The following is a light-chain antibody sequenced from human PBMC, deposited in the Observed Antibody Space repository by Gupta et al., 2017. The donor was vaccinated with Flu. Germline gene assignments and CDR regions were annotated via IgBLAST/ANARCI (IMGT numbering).Light chain of an antibody. V-gene: IGLV2-14*01. CDR3: TSYTTSITVV. J-gene: IGLJ2*01. CDR1: SSDVGGYNY. Sequence: SITISCTGTSSDVGGYNYVSWYQQHPGKAPKLMIYEVSKRPAGVSNRFSGSKSGNTASLTISGLQAEDEADYYCTSYTTSITVVFGGGTKLTVL. CDR2: EVS.